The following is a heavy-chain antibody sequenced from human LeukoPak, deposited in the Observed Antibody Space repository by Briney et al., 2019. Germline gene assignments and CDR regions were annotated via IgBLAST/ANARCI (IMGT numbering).Heavy chain of an antibody. D-gene: IGHD1-14*01. CDR2: IRVYNGNT. CDR3: ARAISGNEPKMPNYYYYGMDV. Sequence: ASVKVSCKASGYTFTSYGITWVRRAHGQGLEWLGWIRVYNGNTNYAKNFQDRVTMTTDTSTNTAYMELSSLRFDDTAVYYCARAISGNEPKMPNYYYYGMDVWGQGTTVTVSS. V-gene: IGHV1-18*01. CDR1: GYTFTSYG. J-gene: IGHJ6*02.